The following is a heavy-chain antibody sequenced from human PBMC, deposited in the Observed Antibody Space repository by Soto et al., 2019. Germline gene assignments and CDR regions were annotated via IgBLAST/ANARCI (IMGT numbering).Heavy chain of an antibody. CDR2: ISSTSSTI. CDR1: GFSFSSYS. Sequence: GGSLRLSCAASGFSFSSYSMNWVRQAPGKGLEWVSYISSTSSTIYYADSVKGRFTISRDNAKNSLYLQMNSQRDEDTAMYYCARDSNTFPNWGQGTLVTVSS. CDR3: ARDSNTFPN. D-gene: IGHD7-27*01. V-gene: IGHV3-48*02. J-gene: IGHJ1*01.